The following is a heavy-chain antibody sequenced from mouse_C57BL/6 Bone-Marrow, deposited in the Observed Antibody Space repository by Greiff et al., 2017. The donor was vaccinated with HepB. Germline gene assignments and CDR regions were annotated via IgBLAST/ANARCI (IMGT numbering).Heavy chain of an antibody. CDR2: SRNKANDYTT. V-gene: IGHV7-1*01. D-gene: IGHD1-1*01. Sequence: EVKLVESGGGLVQSGRSLRLSCATSGFTFSDFYMEWVRQAPGKGLEWIAASRNKANDYTTEYSASVKGRFIVSRDTSQSILYLQMNALRAEDTAIYDCARDALITTVAMDYWGQGTSVTVSS. CDR3: ARDALITTVAMDY. CDR1: GFTFSDFY. J-gene: IGHJ4*01.